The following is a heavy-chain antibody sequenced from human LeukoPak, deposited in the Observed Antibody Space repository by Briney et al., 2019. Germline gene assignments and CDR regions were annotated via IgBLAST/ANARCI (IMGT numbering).Heavy chain of an antibody. CDR2: IYYSGST. CDR3: ARHEVRIGPYYYYGMDV. D-gene: IGHD3-10*01. Sequence: SETLSLTCTVSGGSISSYYWSWIRQPPGKGLEWIGYIYYSGSTNYNPSLKSRVTMSVDPSKNQFSLKLSSVTAADTAVYYCARHEVRIGPYYYYGMDVWGQGTTVTVSS. CDR1: GGSISSYY. V-gene: IGHV4-59*08. J-gene: IGHJ6*02.